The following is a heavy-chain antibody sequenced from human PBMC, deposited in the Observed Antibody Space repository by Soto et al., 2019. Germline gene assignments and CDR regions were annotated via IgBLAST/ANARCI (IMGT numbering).Heavy chain of an antibody. D-gene: IGHD5-12*01. V-gene: IGHV3-30*03. CDR2: ISYDGSNK. J-gene: IGHJ4*02. CDR3: AGARGFGGYPFDY. Sequence: GGSLRLSCVASGFTFSRYGMHWVRQAPGKGLEWVAVISYDGSNKDYVDSVKGRFTISRDNSKNTLYLQMNSLRAEDTAVYYCAGARGFGGYPFDYWGQGILVTVSS. CDR1: GFTFSRYG.